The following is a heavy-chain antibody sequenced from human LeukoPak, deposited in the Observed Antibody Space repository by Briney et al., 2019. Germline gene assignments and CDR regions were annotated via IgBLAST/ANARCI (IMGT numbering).Heavy chain of an antibody. CDR1: GFTLSSYA. Sequence: PGGSLRLSCAASGFTLSSYAMSWVRQAPGKGLEWVSAISCSGGSTYYADSVKGRFTISRDNSKNTLYLQMNSLRAEDTAVYYCAKEGPREVVGATWGYYFDYWGQGTLVTVSS. CDR3: AKEGPREVVGATWGYYFDY. V-gene: IGHV3-23*01. CDR2: ISCSGGST. J-gene: IGHJ4*02. D-gene: IGHD1-26*01.